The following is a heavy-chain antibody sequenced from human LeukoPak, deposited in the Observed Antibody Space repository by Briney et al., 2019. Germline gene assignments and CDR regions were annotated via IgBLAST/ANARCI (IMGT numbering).Heavy chain of an antibody. CDR2: IKQDGSEK. D-gene: IGHD6-13*01. J-gene: IGHJ4*02. V-gene: IGHV3-7*03. Sequence: GGSLRLSCAASGFTVSSNYMSWVRQAPGKGLEWVANIKQDGSEKYYVDSVKGRFTISRDNAKNSLYLQMNSLRAEDTAVYYCAREELVRGDYWGQGTLVTVSS. CDR3: AREELVRGDY. CDR1: GFTVSSNY.